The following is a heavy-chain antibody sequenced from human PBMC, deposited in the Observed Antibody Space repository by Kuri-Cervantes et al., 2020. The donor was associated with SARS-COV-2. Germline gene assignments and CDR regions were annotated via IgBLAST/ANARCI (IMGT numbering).Heavy chain of an antibody. D-gene: IGHD1-26*01. J-gene: IGHJ3*02. V-gene: IGHV1-69*06. CDR3: AGGARGSYYAFDI. CDR1: GYTFTSYG. Sequence: SVKVSCKASGYTFTSYGISWVRQAPGQGLEWMGGIIPIFGTANYAQKFQGRVTITADKSTSTAYMELSSLRSEDTAVYYCAGGARGSYYAFDIWGQGTMVTVSS. CDR2: IIPIFGTA.